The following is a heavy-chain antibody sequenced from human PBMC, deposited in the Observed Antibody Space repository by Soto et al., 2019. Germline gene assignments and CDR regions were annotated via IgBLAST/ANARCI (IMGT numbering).Heavy chain of an antibody. Sequence: QVQLQESGPGLVKPSGTLSLTCAVSGGSISSINWWSWVRQPPGKGLEWIGEIYHSGSTNYNPSLKSRVTISVDMTKNRFSLKLSSVTAADKAWYYCAVYDIPSWFDPWGKGTLVTVSS. CDR1: GGSISSINW. CDR3: AVYDIPSWFDP. V-gene: IGHV4-4*02. J-gene: IGHJ5*02. CDR2: IYHSGST. D-gene: IGHD3-9*01.